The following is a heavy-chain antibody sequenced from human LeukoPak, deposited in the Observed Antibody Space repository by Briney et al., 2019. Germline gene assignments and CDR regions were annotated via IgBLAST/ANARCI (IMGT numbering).Heavy chain of an antibody. CDR1: GGSINSYY. J-gene: IGHJ3*02. V-gene: IGHV4-59*01. D-gene: IGHD2-21*02. CDR2: IFNGGRT. Sequence: SETLSLTCTVSGGSINSYYWSWIRQPPGKGLEWIGYIFNGGRTNYNPSLRSRVTMSLDTSKNQFSLKLTSLTAADTAVYYCTGRQHIVAATATRGSFDMWGQGTMVTVSS. CDR3: TGRQHIVAATATRGSFDM.